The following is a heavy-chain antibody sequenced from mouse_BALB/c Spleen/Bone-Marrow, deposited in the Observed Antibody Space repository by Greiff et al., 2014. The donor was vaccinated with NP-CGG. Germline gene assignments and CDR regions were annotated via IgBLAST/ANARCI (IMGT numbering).Heavy chain of an antibody. J-gene: IGHJ2*01. D-gene: IGHD1-1*01. Sequence: VKLMESGSVLVRPGASVKLSCKASGYTFTSSWMHWAKQRPGQGLEWIGEIHPNSGNTNHKDKFKGKATLTVDTSSSTAYVNLSSLTSEDSAVYYCANYYGSSSYWGQGTTLTVSS. CDR2: IHPNSGNT. CDR3: ANYYGSSSY. CDR1: GYTFTSSW. V-gene: IGHV1S130*01.